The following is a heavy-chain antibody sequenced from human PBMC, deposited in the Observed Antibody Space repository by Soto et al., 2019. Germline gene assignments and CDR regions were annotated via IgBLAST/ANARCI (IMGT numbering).Heavy chain of an antibody. Sequence: SETLSLTCTVSGGSMNSHYWSWIRQPPGKGLEWIGYIYYSGSTNHNPSLTSRVTISLDTSKNQVSLRLKSVTAADTAVYYCARHLGYSSGRYQVYFDYWGQGTLVTVSS. CDR3: ARHLGYSSGRYQVYFDY. V-gene: IGHV4-59*08. J-gene: IGHJ4*02. CDR1: GGSMNSHY. D-gene: IGHD6-19*01. CDR2: IYYSGST.